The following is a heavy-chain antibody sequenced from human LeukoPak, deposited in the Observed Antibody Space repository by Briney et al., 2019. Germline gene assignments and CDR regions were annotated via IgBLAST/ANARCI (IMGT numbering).Heavy chain of an antibody. J-gene: IGHJ6*02. CDR2: ISAYNGNT. Sequence: VASVKVSCKASGYTFTSYGISWVRQAPGQGLEWMGWISAYNGNTNYAQKLQGRVTMTTDTSTSTAYMELRSLRSDDTAVYYCARFRLDHYVRGQRGMDVWGQGTTVTVSS. V-gene: IGHV1-18*01. CDR3: ARFRLDHYVRGQRGMDV. D-gene: IGHD3-10*02. CDR1: GYTFTSYG.